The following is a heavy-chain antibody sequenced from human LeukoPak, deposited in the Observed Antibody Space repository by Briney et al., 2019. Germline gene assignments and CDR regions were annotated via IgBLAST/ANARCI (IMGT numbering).Heavy chain of an antibody. J-gene: IGHJ5*02. Sequence: PGGSLRLSCAASGFTFSSYAMSWIRQPPGKGLEWIGSIYYSGSTYYNPSLKSRVTISVDTSKNQFSLKLSSVTAADTAVYYCALGYGSGGFDPWGQGTLVTVSS. D-gene: IGHD3-10*01. CDR1: GFTFSSYA. CDR2: IYYSGST. V-gene: IGHV4-38-2*01. CDR3: ALGYGSGGFDP.